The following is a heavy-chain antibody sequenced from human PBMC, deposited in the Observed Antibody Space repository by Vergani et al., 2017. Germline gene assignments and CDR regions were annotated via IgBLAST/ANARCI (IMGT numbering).Heavy chain of an antibody. D-gene: IGHD6-13*01. V-gene: IGHV4-34*01. CDR3: ASGVIGYSSSWYDWFDP. J-gene: IGHJ5*02. CDR1: GGCFSGYY. Sequence: QVQLQQWGAGLLKPSETLSLTCAVYGGCFSGYYWSWIRQPPGKGLEWIGEINHSGSTNYNPSLKSRVTISVDTSKNQFSLKLSSVTAADTAVYYCASGVIGYSSSWYDWFDPWGQGTLVTVSS. CDR2: INHSGST.